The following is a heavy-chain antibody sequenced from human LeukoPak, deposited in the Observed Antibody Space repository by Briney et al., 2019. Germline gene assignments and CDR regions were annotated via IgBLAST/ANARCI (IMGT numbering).Heavy chain of an antibody. CDR2: ISYDGSNK. J-gene: IGHJ4*02. CDR1: GFTFSSYA. V-gene: IGHV3-30*04. Sequence: GRSLRLSCAASGFTFSSYAMHWVRQAPGKGLEWVAVISYDGSNKYYADSVKGRFTISRDNSKNTLYLQMNSLRAEDTAVYYCAKGSGYYYDSSGYLFDYWGQGTLVTVSS. D-gene: IGHD3-22*01. CDR3: AKGSGYYYDSSGYLFDY.